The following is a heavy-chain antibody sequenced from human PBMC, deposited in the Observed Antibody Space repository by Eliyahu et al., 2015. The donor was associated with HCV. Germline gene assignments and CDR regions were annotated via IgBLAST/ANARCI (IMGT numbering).Heavy chain of an antibody. CDR1: GCSXSSSSYY. CDR2: IYYSGST. CDR3: ARHAGRGLDSSGYFPSVYFDY. D-gene: IGHD3-22*01. J-gene: IGHJ4*02. Sequence: QLQLQESGPGLVKPSETLSLTCTVSGCSXSSSSYYWGWIRXPPGKGLEWIGSIYYSGSTYYNPSLKSRVTISVDTSKNQFSLKLSSVTAADTAVYYCARHAGRGLDSSGYFPSVYFDYWGQGTLVTVSS. V-gene: IGHV4-39*01.